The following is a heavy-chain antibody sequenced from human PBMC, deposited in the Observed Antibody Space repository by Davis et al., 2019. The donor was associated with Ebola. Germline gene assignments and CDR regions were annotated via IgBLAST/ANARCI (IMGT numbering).Heavy chain of an antibody. CDR3: ARDNGEGAPLGYYYGMDV. J-gene: IGHJ6*02. CDR2: INHSGST. CDR1: GGSFSGYY. Sequence: MPSETLSLTCAVYGGSFSGYYWSWIRQPPGKGLEWIGEINHSGSTNYNPSLKSRVTISVDKSKNQFSLKLSFVTAADTAVYYCARDNGEGAPLGYYYGMDVWGQGTTVTVSS. V-gene: IGHV4-34*01. D-gene: IGHD3-10*01.